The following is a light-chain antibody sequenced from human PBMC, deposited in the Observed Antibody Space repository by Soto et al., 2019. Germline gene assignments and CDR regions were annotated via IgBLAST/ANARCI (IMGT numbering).Light chain of an antibody. V-gene: IGLV2-8*01. J-gene: IGLJ2*01. CDR3: SAYAGSNNFVV. Sequence: QSALTQPPSASGSPGQSVTISCTGTSSDVGGYNYVSWYQQHPGKGPKLMIYEVTKRPSGVPDRFSGSKSGNTASLTVSGLQAEDEAHYYCSAYAGSNNFVVFGGGTKVTVL. CDR2: EVT. CDR1: SSDVGGYNY.